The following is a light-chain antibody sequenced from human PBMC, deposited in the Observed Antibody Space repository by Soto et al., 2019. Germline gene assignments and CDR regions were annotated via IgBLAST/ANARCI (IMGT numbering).Light chain of an antibody. CDR1: QGVDTW. J-gene: IGKJ1*01. CDR2: DAS. CDR3: QEYTDKSGT. V-gene: IGKV1-5*01. Sequence: IHRTHAPSSLSASLGDRVTITCRASQGVDTWLAWYQQKPGKAPKLLIYDASSLESGVPSRFSGSESGTEFTLTITSLQPDDSATYYCQEYTDKSGTFGQGTKVDIK.